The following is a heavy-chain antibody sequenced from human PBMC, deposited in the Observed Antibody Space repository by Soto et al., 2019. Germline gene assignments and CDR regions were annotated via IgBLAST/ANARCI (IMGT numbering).Heavy chain of an antibody. V-gene: IGHV3-7*03. Sequence: GGSLRLSCAASGFTFSAHWMTWVRQAPGKGLEWVASIKQDGSEKFSVDSVKGRFTISRDNAKNSLYLQMSSLRFEDTAVYYCATMLQSSWFDSWGRGTLVTVSS. CDR2: IKQDGSEK. D-gene: IGHD2-15*01. CDR1: GFTFSAHW. CDR3: ATMLQSSWFDS. J-gene: IGHJ5*01.